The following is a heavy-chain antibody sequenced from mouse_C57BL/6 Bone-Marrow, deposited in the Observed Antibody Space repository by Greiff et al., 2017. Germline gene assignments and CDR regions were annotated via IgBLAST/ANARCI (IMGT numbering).Heavy chain of an antibody. J-gene: IGHJ4*01. CDR1: GFTFSDSY. Sequence: EVKLMESGGGLVQPGGSLKLSCAASGFTFSDSYMSWVRQTPEKRLEWVAYISNGGGSPYYPDTVKGRFTISRDNAKNTLYLQMSRLKSEDTAMYYCARKDGYYAMDYWGQGTSVTVSS. V-gene: IGHV5-12*01. CDR2: ISNGGGSP. CDR3: ARKDGYYAMDY. D-gene: IGHD2-3*01.